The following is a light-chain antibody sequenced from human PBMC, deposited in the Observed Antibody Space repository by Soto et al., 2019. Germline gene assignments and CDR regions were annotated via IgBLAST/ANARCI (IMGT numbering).Light chain of an antibody. J-gene: IGLJ2*01. Sequence: QSALTHPASVSGSPGQSITISCTGTSSDVGKYNYVSWYHQHPAKAPKLMIFEVSNRPSGVSNRFSGSKSGNTASLTISGLQAEDEAEYYCSSYTGSSINTVVFGGGTKLTVL. CDR3: SSYTGSSINTVV. CDR2: EVS. V-gene: IGLV2-14*01. CDR1: SSDVGKYNY.